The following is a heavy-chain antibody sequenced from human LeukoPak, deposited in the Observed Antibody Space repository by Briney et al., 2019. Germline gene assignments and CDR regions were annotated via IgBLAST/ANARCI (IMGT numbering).Heavy chain of an antibody. D-gene: IGHD3-10*01. Sequence: GGPLRLSCAASGFTFSSYWMHWVRQAPGKGLVWVAVISYDGSNKYYADSVKGRFTISRDNSKNTLYLQMNSLRAEDTAVYYCARETYYYGSGSLTYYFDYWGQGTLVTVSS. J-gene: IGHJ4*02. CDR1: GFTFSSYW. CDR3: ARETYYYGSGSLTYYFDY. CDR2: ISYDGSNK. V-gene: IGHV3-30*03.